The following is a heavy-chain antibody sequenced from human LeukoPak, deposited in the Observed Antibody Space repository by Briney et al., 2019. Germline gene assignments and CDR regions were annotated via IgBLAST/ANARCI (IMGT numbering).Heavy chain of an antibody. J-gene: IGHJ4*02. D-gene: IGHD6-13*01. Sequence: SETLSFTCTVSGGSISSYYWSWIRQPPGKGLEWIGYIYYSGSTKYNPSLKSRVTMSVDTSQNQLSLKLRSVTAADTAVYYCARHWETSSWYVDYWGQGTLVTVSS. CDR1: GGSISSYY. CDR2: IYYSGST. V-gene: IGHV4-59*08. CDR3: ARHWETSSWYVDY.